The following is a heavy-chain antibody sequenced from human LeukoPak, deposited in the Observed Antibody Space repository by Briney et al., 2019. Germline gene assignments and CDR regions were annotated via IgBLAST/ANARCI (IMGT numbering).Heavy chain of an antibody. V-gene: IGHV4-59*08. CDR3: ARHLVYGSGTQPYFDY. CDR2: VYNSGST. J-gene: IGHJ4*02. CDR1: GGSISSYY. D-gene: IGHD3-10*01. Sequence: SETLSLTCTVSGGSISSYYWSWIRQPPGRGLEWIAYVYNSGSTNYNPSLKSRVTISVDTSKNQFSLDLFTVTAADTAVYYCARHLVYGSGTQPYFDYWGQGTLVTVSS.